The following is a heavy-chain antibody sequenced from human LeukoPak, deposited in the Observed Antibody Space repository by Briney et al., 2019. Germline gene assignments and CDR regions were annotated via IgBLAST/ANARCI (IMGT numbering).Heavy chain of an antibody. D-gene: IGHD5-18*01. CDR2: ISYDGSNK. CDR3: AKEEKLWGKYYFDY. J-gene: IGHJ4*02. V-gene: IGHV3-30*18. Sequence: PGGCLRLSCAASGFILRIYGMHWVRQPPGKGLEWVAVISYDGSNKYYADSVKGRFTISRDNSKNTLYLQMNSLRAEDTAVYYCAKEEKLWGKYYFDYWGQGTLATVSS. CDR1: GFILRIYG.